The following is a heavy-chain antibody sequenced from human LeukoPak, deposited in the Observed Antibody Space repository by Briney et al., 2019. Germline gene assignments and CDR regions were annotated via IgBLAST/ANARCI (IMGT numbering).Heavy chain of an antibody. Sequence: VESLLLPCETSGYSFTTYWIGWVRPMTRTGLEWVGAIYPGDPDASYSPTFRGQVIITADRSIRTAYLQWSSLKASDTAMDYCARQRGASATINYFDPWGQGTPVTVSS. CDR3: ARQRGASATINYFDP. J-gene: IGHJ5*02. V-gene: IGHV5-51*01. CDR1: GYSFTTYW. CDR2: IYPGDPDA. D-gene: IGHD4-17*01.